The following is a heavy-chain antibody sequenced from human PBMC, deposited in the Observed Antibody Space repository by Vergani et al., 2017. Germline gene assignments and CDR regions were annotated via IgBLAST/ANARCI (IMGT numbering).Heavy chain of an antibody. V-gene: IGHV1-2*02. Sequence: QVQLVQSGAEVKKPGASVKVSCKASGYTFTGYYMHWVRQAPGQGLEWMGWINPNSGGTNYAQKFQGRVTMTRDTSISTAYMELSRLRADDTAVYYCARGIGGGYSLGLFDYWGQGTLVTVSS. CDR2: INPNSGGT. CDR1: GYTFTGYY. J-gene: IGHJ4*02. CDR3: ARGIGGGYSLGLFDY. D-gene: IGHD1-26*01.